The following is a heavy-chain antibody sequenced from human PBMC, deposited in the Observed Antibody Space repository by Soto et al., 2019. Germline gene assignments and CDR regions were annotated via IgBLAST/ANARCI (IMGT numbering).Heavy chain of an antibody. V-gene: IGHV4-59*01. Sequence: SETLSLTCTVSGGSISSYYWSWIRQPPGKGLEWIGYIYYSGSTNYNPSLKSRVTISVDTSKNQFSLKLSSVTAADTAVYYCARGTYYYDSSGYYNWFDPWGQGXLVTVYS. D-gene: IGHD3-22*01. CDR2: IYYSGST. J-gene: IGHJ5*02. CDR1: GGSISSYY. CDR3: ARGTYYYDSSGYYNWFDP.